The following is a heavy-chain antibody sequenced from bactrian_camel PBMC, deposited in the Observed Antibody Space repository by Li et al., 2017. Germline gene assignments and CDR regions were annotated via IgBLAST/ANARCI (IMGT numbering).Heavy chain of an antibody. V-gene: IGHV3S31*01. CDR2: INRSGTTT. Sequence: VQLVESGGGLVQPGRSLRLSCTASGFTFDIYGMSWVRQAPGKGPEWVSGINRSGTTTFYSESVKGRFTISRDNDKKTLYLQLSSLKPEDTAMYYCALYTLDWTAPETFAEYCNGGSVIANSWGQGTQVTVS. CDR3: ALYTLDWTAPETFAEYCNGGSVIANS. CDR1: GFTFDIYG. J-gene: IGHJ6*01. D-gene: IGHD2*01.